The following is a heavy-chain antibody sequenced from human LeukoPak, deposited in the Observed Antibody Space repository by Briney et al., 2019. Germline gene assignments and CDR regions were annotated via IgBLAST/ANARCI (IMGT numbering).Heavy chain of an antibody. CDR3: ARARGTGGRWLQPDY. CDR2: IKGDGSST. V-gene: IGHV3-74*01. D-gene: IGHD5-24*01. J-gene: IGHJ4*02. CDR1: GFTFSTYW. Sequence: PGGSLRLSCAASGFTFSTYWMHWVRQAPGKGLVWVARIKGDGSSTIYADSVKGRFTISRDNSKNTLYLQMNSLRDEDTAVYYCARARGTGGRWLQPDYWGQGTLVTVSS.